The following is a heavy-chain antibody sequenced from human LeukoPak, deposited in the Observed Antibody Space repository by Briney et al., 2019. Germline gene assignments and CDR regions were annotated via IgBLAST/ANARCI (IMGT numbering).Heavy chain of an antibody. CDR1: GFTFSSYA. V-gene: IGHV3-23*01. CDR2: VSGSGGST. J-gene: IGHJ4*02. CDR3: AKPRAVGVNAFFDY. Sequence: GGSLRLSCAASGFTFSSYAMRWVRQAPGKGLEWVSSVSGSGGSTYYADSVKGRFTISRDNSKNTLYLQMNSLRAEDTDVYYCAKPRAVGVNAFFDYWGQGTLVTVSS.